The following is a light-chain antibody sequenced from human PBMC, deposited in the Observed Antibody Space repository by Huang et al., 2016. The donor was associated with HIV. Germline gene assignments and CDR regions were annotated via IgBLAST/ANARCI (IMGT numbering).Light chain of an antibody. CDR2: WAS. Sequence: DIVLTQSPDSLAVSMGERATINCRSSQSVYYSSNSKNYLAWFQQKQGQAPRLLIYWASAREAGVPYRFTGSGSGTDFTLTISTLEAEDAAVYYCQQYYSIPQTFGQGTKVEI. V-gene: IGKV4-1*01. CDR3: QQYYSIPQT. CDR1: QSVYYSSNSKNY. J-gene: IGKJ1*01.